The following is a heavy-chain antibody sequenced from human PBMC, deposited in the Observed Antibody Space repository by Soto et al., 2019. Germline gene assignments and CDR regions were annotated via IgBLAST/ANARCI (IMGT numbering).Heavy chain of an antibody. CDR3: ARRYGASFDY. D-gene: IGHD4-17*01. J-gene: IGHJ4*02. CDR1: GGSISSYY. Sequence: SETLSLTCTVSGGSISSYYWSWILQPPGKGLEWIGYIYYSGSTNYNPSLKSRVTISVDTSKNQFSLKLSSVTAADTAVCYCARRYGASFDYWGQGTLVTVS. CDR2: IYYSGST. V-gene: IGHV4-59*01.